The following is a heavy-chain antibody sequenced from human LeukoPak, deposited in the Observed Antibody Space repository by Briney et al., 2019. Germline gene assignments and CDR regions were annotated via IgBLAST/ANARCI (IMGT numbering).Heavy chain of an antibody. CDR1: GFTFSSHA. J-gene: IGHJ4*02. V-gene: IGHV3-23*01. Sequence: GGSPRLSCAASGFTFSSHAMSWVRQAPGKGLEWVSAISGSGGSTYYADSVKGRFTISRDNAKNSLYLQTNSLRAEDTAVYYCARGLDFWSGYYLDYWGQGTLVTVSS. CDR3: ARGLDFWSGYYLDY. CDR2: ISGSGGST. D-gene: IGHD3-3*01.